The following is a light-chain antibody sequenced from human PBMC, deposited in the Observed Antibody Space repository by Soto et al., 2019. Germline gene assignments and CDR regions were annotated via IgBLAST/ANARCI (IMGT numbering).Light chain of an antibody. CDR1: QTIDNT. Sequence: EIVMTQSPATLSLSPGERATLSCRASQTIDNTLPCYQRKSVRARRLLIYDASTRATVFSARFSGSGSGTDFTLTISSLQSEDFAVYYCQHYNCWPYTFGQGTKVDIK. V-gene: IGKV3-15*01. J-gene: IGKJ2*01. CDR3: QHYNCWPYT. CDR2: DAS.